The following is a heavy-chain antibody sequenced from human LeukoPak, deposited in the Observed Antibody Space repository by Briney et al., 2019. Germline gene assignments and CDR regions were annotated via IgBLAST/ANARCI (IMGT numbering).Heavy chain of an antibody. CDR3: ARLAAKTVDY. V-gene: IGHV4-39*07. CDR1: GGSIGRSSYY. D-gene: IGHD2-15*01. Sequence: PSETLSLTCTASGGSIGRSSYYWGCIRQPPGKGLEWMGSIYYSGSTNYNPSLKSRVTISLDTSKNQFSLKLSSVTAADTAVYYCARLAAKTVDYWGQGTLVTVSS. CDR2: IYYSGST. J-gene: IGHJ4*02.